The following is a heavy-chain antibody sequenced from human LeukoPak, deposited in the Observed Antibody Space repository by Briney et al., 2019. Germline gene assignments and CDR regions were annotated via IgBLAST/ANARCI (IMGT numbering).Heavy chain of an antibody. CDR3: ARSQRHSYGYYYYYMDV. V-gene: IGHV4-31*03. CDR2: IYYSGST. J-gene: IGHJ6*03. Sequence: SQTLSLTCTVSGGSISSGGYYWSWIRQHPGTGLEWIGYIYYSGSTYYNPSLKSRVTISVDTSKNQFSLKLSSVTAADTAVYYCARSQRHSYGYYYYYMDVWGKGTTVTVSS. CDR1: GGSISSGGYY. D-gene: IGHD5-18*01.